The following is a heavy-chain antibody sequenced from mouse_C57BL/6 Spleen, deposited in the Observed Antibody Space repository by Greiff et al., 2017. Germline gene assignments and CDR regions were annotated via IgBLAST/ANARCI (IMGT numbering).Heavy chain of an antibody. CDR1: GYTFTSYW. Sequence: VQLQQPGAELVRPGSSVKLSCKASGYTFTSYWMHWVKQRPIQGLEWIGNIDPSDSEPHYNQKFKDKATLTVDKSSSTAYMQLSSLTSEDSAVYYWARQGYIDWYFEDWGTGTKVTVSA. CDR3: ARQGYIDWYFED. J-gene: IGHJ1*03. V-gene: IGHV1-52*01. CDR2: IDPSDSEP.